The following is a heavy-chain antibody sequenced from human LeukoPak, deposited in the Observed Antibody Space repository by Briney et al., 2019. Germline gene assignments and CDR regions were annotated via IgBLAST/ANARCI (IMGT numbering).Heavy chain of an antibody. CDR1: GFTFSSYA. CDR3: AKDQGDYYDSSGYYLDAFDI. D-gene: IGHD3-22*01. V-gene: IGHV3-23*01. J-gene: IGHJ3*02. CDR2: ISGSGGST. Sequence: GGSLRLSSAASGFTFSSYAMSWVRQAPGKGLEWVSAISGSGGSTYYADSVKGRFTISRDNSKNTLYLQMNSLRAEDTAVYYCAKDQGDYYDSSGYYLDAFDIWGQGTMVTVSS.